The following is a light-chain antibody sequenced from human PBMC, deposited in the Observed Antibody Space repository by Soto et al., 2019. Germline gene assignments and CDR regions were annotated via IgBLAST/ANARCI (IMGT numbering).Light chain of an antibody. Sequence: QAVVTQEPSLTVSPGGTVTLTCGSSTGAVTSGHYPYWFQQKPGQAPRTLIYDTSNKHSWTPARFSGSLLGGKAALTLSAAQPEDQSESYRLLSSSGARPVLRTATKLTV. CDR1: TGAVTSGHY. V-gene: IGLV7-46*01. CDR3: LLSSSGARPV. J-gene: IGLJ1*01. CDR2: DTS.